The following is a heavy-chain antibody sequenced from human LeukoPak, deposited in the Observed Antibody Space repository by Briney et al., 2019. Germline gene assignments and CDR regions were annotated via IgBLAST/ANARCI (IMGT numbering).Heavy chain of an antibody. V-gene: IGHV1-69*06. CDR3: VRGWTKFDY. J-gene: IGHJ4*02. D-gene: IGHD3/OR15-3a*01. CDR1: GGTFSSYA. Sequence: SVKVSCKASGGTFSSYAISWVRQAPGQGLEWMGGIIPIFGTANYAQKFHGRVTITADKSTSTAYMELSSLRADDTAVYYCVRGWTKFDYWGQGILVTVSS. CDR2: IIPIFGTA.